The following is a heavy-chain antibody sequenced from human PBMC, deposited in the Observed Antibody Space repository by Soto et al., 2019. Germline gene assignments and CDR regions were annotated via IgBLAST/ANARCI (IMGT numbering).Heavy chain of an antibody. CDR2: ILPRGGCE. J-gene: IGHJ4*02. D-gene: IGHD4-17*01. CDR1: GVTFTDFH. Sequence: QVHLVESGGGLVKPGGSLRLSCAASGVTFTDFHMSWIRRAPGKGLEWVSNILPRGGCEFYSDSGTGRFTVARDNAKNEVYLQMNSLRVEDTAVYYCARGDPAMYGATGHFDYWGQGSLVTVSS. V-gene: IGHV3-11*01. CDR3: ARGDPAMYGATGHFDY.